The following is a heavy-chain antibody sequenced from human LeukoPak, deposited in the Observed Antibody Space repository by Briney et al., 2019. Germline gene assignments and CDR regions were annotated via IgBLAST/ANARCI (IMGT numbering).Heavy chain of an antibody. CDR2: IWYDGSNK. Sequence: PGGSLRLSCAASGFTFSSSGMHWVRQAPGKGLEWVAVIWYDGSNKYYADSVKGRFTISRDNSKNTLYLQMNSLRAEDTAVYYCARGPYYDSSGYWVPPNRFDYWGQGTLVTVSS. V-gene: IGHV3-33*08. J-gene: IGHJ4*02. D-gene: IGHD3-22*01. CDR1: GFTFSSSG. CDR3: ARGPYYDSSGYWVPPNRFDY.